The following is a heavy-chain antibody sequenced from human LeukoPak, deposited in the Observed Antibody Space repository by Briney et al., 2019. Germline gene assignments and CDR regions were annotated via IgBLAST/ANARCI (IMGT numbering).Heavy chain of an antibody. D-gene: IGHD3-22*01. CDR1: GFTFSSYA. CDR2: ISGSGGST. CDR3: AKDRPYYYGSSGQNPELYYFDY. V-gene: IGHV3-23*01. Sequence: PGGSLRLSCAASGFTFSSYAMSWVRQAPGKGLEWVSTISGSGGSTYYADSVKGRFTISRDNSKNTLYLQMNSLRAEDTAVYYCAKDRPYYYGSSGQNPELYYFDYWGQGTLVTVSS. J-gene: IGHJ4*02.